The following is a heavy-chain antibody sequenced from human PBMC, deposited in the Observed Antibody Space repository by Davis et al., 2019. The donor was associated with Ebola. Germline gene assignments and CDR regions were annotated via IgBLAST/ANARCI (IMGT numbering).Heavy chain of an antibody. CDR1: GDSVSSHSAA. CDR3: ARAAKRYCTNGVCYRRTNWFDP. V-gene: IGHV6-1*01. J-gene: IGHJ5*02. Sequence: SQTLSLTCAISGDSVSSHSAAWNWIRQSPSRGLEWLGRTYYRSKWYNDYALSVKSRITINPDTAKNQFSLKLSSVTAADTAVYYCARAAKRYCTNGVCYRRTNWFDPWGQGTLVTVSS. CDR2: TYYRSKWYN. D-gene: IGHD2-8*01.